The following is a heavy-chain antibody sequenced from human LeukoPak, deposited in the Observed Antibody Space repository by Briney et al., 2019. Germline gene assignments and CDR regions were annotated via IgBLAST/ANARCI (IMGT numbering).Heavy chain of an antibody. CDR2: ISRSTETT. Sequence: GGSLRLSCAVSGYPFSSFALSWVRQAPGKGLEWVSSISRSTETTLYADSVKGRFTISRDNSKNTAFLQMNNLRAEDTAIYYCAKRAAVSGVVGPFDYWGQGTLVTVSS. V-gene: IGHV3-23*01. J-gene: IGHJ4*02. D-gene: IGHD6-19*01. CDR3: AKRAAVSGVVGPFDY. CDR1: GYPFSSFA.